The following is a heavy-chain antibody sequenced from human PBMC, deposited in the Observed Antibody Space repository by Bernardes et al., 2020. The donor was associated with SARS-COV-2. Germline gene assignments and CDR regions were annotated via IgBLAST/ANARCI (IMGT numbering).Heavy chain of an antibody. D-gene: IGHD2-21*02. V-gene: IGHV3-23*01. CDR2: ISGSGGST. Sequence: GSLRLSCAASGFTFSSYAMSWVRQAPGKGLEWVSAISGSGGSTYYADSVKGRFTISRDNSKNTLYLQMNSLRAEDTAVYYCTPFVVVTAMGYFDYWGQGTLVTVSS. J-gene: IGHJ4*02. CDR3: TPFVVVTAMGYFDY. CDR1: GFTFSSYA.